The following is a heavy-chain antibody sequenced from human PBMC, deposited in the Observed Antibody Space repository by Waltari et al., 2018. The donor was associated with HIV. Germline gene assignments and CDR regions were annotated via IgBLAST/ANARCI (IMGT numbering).Heavy chain of an antibody. Sequence: QMQLHQRGAGLLKPSETLSLTCAVSGGSVSGYFWSWIRQPPGKGLEWIAETLDNRDTYYNPPLKRRVTISVDTSQNEISLKLISLTAADTAVYFCARRKFAWGQGTLVIVSS. V-gene: IGHV4-34*12. CDR3: ARRKFA. CDR2: TLDNRDT. CDR1: GGSVSGYF. J-gene: IGHJ1*01.